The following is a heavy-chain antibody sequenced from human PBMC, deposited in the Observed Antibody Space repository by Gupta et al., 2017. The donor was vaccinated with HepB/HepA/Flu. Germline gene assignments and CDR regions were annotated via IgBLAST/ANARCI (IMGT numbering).Heavy chain of an antibody. CDR3: VKDYYGTNSMFDY. V-gene: IGHV3-23*01. Sequence: EVQLLDSGGGLVQPGGSLTLSCAASGFAFHIYAMSWVRQAPGKGLEWGSGITDNGGDTYYADSVNGRFTISRDNSKNTVYLQMNSLRAEDTAIDVCVKDYYGTNSMFDYWGQGSLVIVSS. J-gene: IGHJ4*02. CDR1: GFAFHIYA. CDR2: ITDNGGDT. D-gene: IGHD2-8*01.